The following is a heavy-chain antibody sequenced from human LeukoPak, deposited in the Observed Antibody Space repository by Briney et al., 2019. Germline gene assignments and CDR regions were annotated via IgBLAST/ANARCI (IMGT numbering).Heavy chain of an antibody. Sequence: SETLSLTCAVYGGSFSGYYWSWIRQPPGKGLEWIGEINHSGSTNYNPSLKSRVTISVDTSKNQFSLKLSSVTAADTAVYYCARDLPYNYDILTGYFRWFDLWGQGTLATVSS. J-gene: IGHJ5*02. D-gene: IGHD3-9*01. V-gene: IGHV4-34*01. CDR1: GGSFSGYY. CDR2: INHSGST. CDR3: ARDLPYNYDILTGYFRWFDL.